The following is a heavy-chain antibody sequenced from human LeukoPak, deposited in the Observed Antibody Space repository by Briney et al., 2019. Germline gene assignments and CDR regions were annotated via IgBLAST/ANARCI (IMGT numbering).Heavy chain of an antibody. CDR1: GFTFSSYA. Sequence: GGSLRLSCAASGFTFSSYAMHWVRQAPGKGLEWVAVIWYDGSNKYYADSVKGRFTISRDNSKNTLYLQMNSLRAEDTAVYYCARDLGCSSTSCYENRIGAFDIWGQGTMVTVSS. J-gene: IGHJ3*02. CDR2: IWYDGSNK. V-gene: IGHV3-33*08. D-gene: IGHD2-2*01. CDR3: ARDLGCSSTSCYENRIGAFDI.